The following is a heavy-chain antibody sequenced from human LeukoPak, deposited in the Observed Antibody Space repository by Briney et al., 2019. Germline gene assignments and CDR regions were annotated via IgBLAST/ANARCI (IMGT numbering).Heavy chain of an antibody. CDR3: ARATAMDYYFDY. Sequence: PSETLSLTCAVYGGSFSGYYWSWIRQPPGKGLEWIGEINHSGSTNYNPSLKSRVTISVDTSKNQFSLKLSSVTAADTAVYYCARATAMDYYFDYWGQGTLVTVSS. V-gene: IGHV4-34*01. J-gene: IGHJ4*02. D-gene: IGHD5-18*01. CDR2: INHSGST. CDR1: GGSFSGYY.